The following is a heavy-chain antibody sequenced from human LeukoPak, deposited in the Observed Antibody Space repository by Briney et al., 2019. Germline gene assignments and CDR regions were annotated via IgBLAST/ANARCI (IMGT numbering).Heavy chain of an antibody. Sequence: GESLKISCKGSGYSFTTYWIDWVRQMPGKGLEWMGMIYPGDSDTRYSPSFQGQVTISADKSISTAYLQWSSLKASDTAIYYCARRQESHDFSDYWGQGTLVTVSS. CDR1: GYSFTTYW. CDR3: ARRQESHDFSDY. V-gene: IGHV5-51*01. J-gene: IGHJ4*02. D-gene: IGHD3-3*01. CDR2: IYPGDSDT.